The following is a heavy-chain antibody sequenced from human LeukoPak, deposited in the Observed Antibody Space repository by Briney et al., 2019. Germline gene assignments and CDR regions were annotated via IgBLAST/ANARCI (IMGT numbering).Heavy chain of an antibody. Sequence: GGSLRLSCAASGFTFSSYWMSWVRQAPGKGLEWVANIKQDGSEKYYVDSVKGRFTISRDNAKNSLYLQMNSLRAKDTAVYYCAREFPGLLPTAPRGYYFDYWGQGTLVTVSS. V-gene: IGHV3-7*01. CDR2: IKQDGSEK. CDR3: AREFPGLLPTAPRGYYFDY. J-gene: IGHJ4*02. CDR1: GFTFSSYW. D-gene: IGHD2-2*01.